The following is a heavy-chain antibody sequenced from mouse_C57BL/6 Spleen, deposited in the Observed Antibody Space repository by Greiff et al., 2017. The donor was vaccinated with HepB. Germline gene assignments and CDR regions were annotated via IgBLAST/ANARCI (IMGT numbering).Heavy chain of an antibody. CDR3: ADGYYGDY. J-gene: IGHJ2*01. D-gene: IGHD2-3*01. CDR2: IDPEDGET. CDR1: GFNIKDYY. Sequence: EVQLQQSGAELVKPGASVKLSCTASGFNIKDYYMHWVKQRTEQGLEWIGRIDPEDGETKYAPKCQGKATITADTSSNTAYLQLSSLPAEDTAVYDWADGYYGDYGGQGTTLTVSS. V-gene: IGHV14-2*01.